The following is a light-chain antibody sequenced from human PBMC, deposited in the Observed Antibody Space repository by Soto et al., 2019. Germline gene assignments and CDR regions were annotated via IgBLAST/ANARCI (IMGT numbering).Light chain of an antibody. V-gene: IGKV1-5*03. CDR1: QSMGSE. J-gene: IGKJ4*01. CDR2: KAS. Sequence: DIQMTQSPSTLSASIGDRVTITCRASQSMGSELAWYQQKPGKAPNLLIYKASSLKSGVPSTFSGSGSGTEFSLNVSSLQPDDFATYYCLQYLTYPLTFGGGTKVEIK. CDR3: LQYLTYPLT.